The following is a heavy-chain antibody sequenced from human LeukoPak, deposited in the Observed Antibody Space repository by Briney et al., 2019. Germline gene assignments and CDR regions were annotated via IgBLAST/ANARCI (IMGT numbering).Heavy chain of an antibody. CDR1: GGSISSSSYY. D-gene: IGHD5-18*01. V-gene: IGHV4-39*07. Sequence: PSETLSLTCTVSGGSISSSSYYWGWIRQPPGKGLEWIGSIYYSGSTYYNPSLKSRVTISVDTSKNQFSLKLSSVTAADTAVYYCARQFGKQLWFFFRWAFDIWGQGTMVTVSS. CDR2: IYYSGST. J-gene: IGHJ3*02. CDR3: ARQFGKQLWFFFRWAFDI.